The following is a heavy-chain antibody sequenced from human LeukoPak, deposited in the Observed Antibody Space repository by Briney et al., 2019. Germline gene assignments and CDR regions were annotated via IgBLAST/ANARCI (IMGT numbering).Heavy chain of an antibody. J-gene: IGHJ4*02. CDR3: ARVAGSIDY. D-gene: IGHD6-19*01. CDR2: ISSSSSSYK. Sequence: GGSLRLSCVASGFTFSTHNIHWVRQAPGKGLEWVSTISSSSSSYKYYADSVKGRFTISRDNAKNSLYLQMNSLRAEDTAVYYCARVAGSIDYWGQGTLVTVSS. V-gene: IGHV3-21*06. CDR1: GFTFSTHN.